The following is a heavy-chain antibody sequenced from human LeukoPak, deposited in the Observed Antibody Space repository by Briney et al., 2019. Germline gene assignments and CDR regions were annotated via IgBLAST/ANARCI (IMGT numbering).Heavy chain of an antibody. CDR3: ARAGRTRLHYAFDI. V-gene: IGHV1-69*04. D-gene: IGHD1-1*01. CDR2: IIPILGIA. J-gene: IGHJ3*02. CDR1: GGTFSSYA. Sequence: GASVKVSCKASGGTFSSYAISWERQAPGQGLEWMGRIIPILGIANYAQKFQGRVTITADKSTSTAYMELSSLRSEDTAVYYCARAGRTRLHYAFDIWGQGTMVTVSS.